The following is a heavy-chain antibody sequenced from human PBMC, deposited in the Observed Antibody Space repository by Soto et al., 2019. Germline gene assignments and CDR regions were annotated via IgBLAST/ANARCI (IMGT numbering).Heavy chain of an antibody. V-gene: IGHV1-18*01. CDR3: ARDDYGVVEKRGLT. J-gene: IGHJ5*02. CDR1: GYTFTSYG. Sequence: GASVKVSCKASGYTFTSYGISWVRQAPGQGLEWMGWISAYNGNTNYAQKLQGRVTMTTDTSTSTAYMELRSLRSDDTAVYYCARDDYGVVEKRGLTWGQGTLVTVSS. D-gene: IGHD4-17*01. CDR2: ISAYNGNT.